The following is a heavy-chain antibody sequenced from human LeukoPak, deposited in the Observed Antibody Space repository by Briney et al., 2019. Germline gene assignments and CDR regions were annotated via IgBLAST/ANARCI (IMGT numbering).Heavy chain of an antibody. CDR1: GFIFSNYW. CDR3: ARVWQGEWFFDL. Sequence: GGSLRLSCAASGFIFSNYWMHWVRQAPGKGLVWVSRIKTDGSTITYADSVKGRFTISRDNAMNTLYLQMNSLGAEDSAVYYCARVWQGEWFFDLWGRGTLVTVSS. V-gene: IGHV3-74*01. D-gene: IGHD1-26*01. J-gene: IGHJ2*01. CDR2: IKTDGSTI.